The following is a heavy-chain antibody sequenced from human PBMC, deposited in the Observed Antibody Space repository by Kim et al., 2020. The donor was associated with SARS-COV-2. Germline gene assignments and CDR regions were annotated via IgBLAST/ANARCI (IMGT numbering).Heavy chain of an antibody. D-gene: IGHD6-19*01. CDR1: GFTFSSYW. Sequence: GGSLRLSCAASGFTFSSYWMSWVRQAPGRGLEWVANIKEDESEKYYAGSVRGRFTTSRDNAKKSLSQQMNSLRAEDTAVYYCARLDYSGGWYVDYWGQGTRVTVSS. V-gene: IGHV3-7*01. J-gene: IGHJ4*02. CDR2: IKEDESEK. CDR3: ARLDYSGGWYVDY.